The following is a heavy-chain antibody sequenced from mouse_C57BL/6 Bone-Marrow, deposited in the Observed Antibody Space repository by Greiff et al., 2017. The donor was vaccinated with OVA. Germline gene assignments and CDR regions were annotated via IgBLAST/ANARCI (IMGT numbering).Heavy chain of an antibody. CDR1: GFSLTSYG. Sequence: QVQLKESGPGLVAPSQSLSITCTVSGFSLTSYGVDWVRQSPGKGLEWLGVIWGVGSTNYNSALKSRLSISKDNSKSQVFFKMNSLQADDTAIYYCAKKGMHGNPWFAYWGQGTLVTVSA. V-gene: IGHV2-6*01. J-gene: IGHJ3*01. CDR2: IWGVGST. CDR3: AKKGMHGNPWFAY. D-gene: IGHD2-1*01.